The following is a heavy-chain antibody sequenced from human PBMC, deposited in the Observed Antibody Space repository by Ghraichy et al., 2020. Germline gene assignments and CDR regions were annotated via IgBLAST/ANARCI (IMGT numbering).Heavy chain of an antibody. D-gene: IGHD5-12*01. CDR1: GYTFTGYY. J-gene: IGHJ6*02. CDR3: ASPVTRATEYYYYYGMDV. Sequence: ASVKVSCKASGYTFTGYYMHWVRQAPGQGLEWMGRINPNSGGTNYAQKFQGRVTMTRDTSISTAYMELSRLRSDDTAVYYCASPVTRATEYYYYYGMDVWGQGTTVTVSS. CDR2: INPNSGGT. V-gene: IGHV1-2*06.